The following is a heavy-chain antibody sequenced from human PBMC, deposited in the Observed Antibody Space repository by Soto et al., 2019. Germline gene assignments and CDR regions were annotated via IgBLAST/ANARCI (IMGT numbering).Heavy chain of an antibody. CDR3: ARIIDIAVAGRNYYYGMDV. CDR2: IFSNDEK. D-gene: IGHD6-19*01. CDR1: GFSLSNARMG. Sequence: SGPTLVNPTETLTLTCTVSGFSLSNARMGVSWIRQPPGKALEWLAHIFSNDEKSYSTSLKSRLTISKDTSKSQVVLTMTNMDPVDTATYYCARIIDIAVAGRNYYYGMDVWGQGTTVTVSS. V-gene: IGHV2-26*01. J-gene: IGHJ6*02.